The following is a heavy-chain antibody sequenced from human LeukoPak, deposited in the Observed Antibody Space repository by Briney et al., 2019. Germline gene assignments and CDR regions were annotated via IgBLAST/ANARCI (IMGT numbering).Heavy chain of an antibody. CDR3: ARDSAEQRDNALDI. D-gene: IGHD1/OR15-1a*01. CDR2: FNPDNGAT. J-gene: IGHJ3*02. CDR1: GYTFTAYY. V-gene: IGHV1-2*02. Sequence: ASVKVSCKASGYTFTAYYIHWVRQAPGRGLEWMGWFNPDNGATSFARKFQGRVTMTGDTSLATAYMNLSILRSDDSAIYYCARDSAEQRDNALDIWGQGTMVTVSS.